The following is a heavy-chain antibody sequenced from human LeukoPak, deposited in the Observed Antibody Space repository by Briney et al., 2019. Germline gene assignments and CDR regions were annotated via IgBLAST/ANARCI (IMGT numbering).Heavy chain of an antibody. Sequence: GASVKVSCKASGGTFSSYAISWVRQAPGQGLEWMGEIIPMFETANYAQKFQGRVTITTDESTSTAYMELSSLRSEDTAVYYCAREEVGAPGRLDYWGQGTLVTVSS. CDR1: GGTFSSYA. J-gene: IGHJ4*02. CDR3: AREEVGAPGRLDY. V-gene: IGHV1-69*05. D-gene: IGHD1-26*01. CDR2: IIPMFETA.